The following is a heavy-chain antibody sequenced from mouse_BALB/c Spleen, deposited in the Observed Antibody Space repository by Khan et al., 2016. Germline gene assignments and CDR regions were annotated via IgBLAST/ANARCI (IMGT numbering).Heavy chain of an antibody. CDR2: IRNKGNNHAT. V-gene: IGHV6-6*01. CDR3: SRRPCDY. J-gene: IGHJ2*01. CDR1: GFTFSDAW. Sequence: EVKLEESGGGLVQPGGSMKLSCAASGFTFSDAWMDWVRQSPEKGLEWVAEIRNKGNNHATYYAESVKGRFTISRDDSESSVYLQMNNLRAEGTGIYYCSRRPCDYWGQGTTLTVSS.